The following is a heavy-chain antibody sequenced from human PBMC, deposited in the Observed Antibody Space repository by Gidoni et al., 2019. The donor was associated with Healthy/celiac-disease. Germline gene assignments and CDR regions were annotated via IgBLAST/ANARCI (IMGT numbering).Heavy chain of an antibody. Sequence: QVQLVQSGAEVKKPGSSVKVSCKASGGTFSSYAISWVRQSPGQGLAWMGGIIPSFDTANSAQKFQGRVTITADESTSTAYMELSSLRSEDTAVYYCARANDYYYGMDVWGQGTTVTVSS. CDR3: ARANDYYYGMDV. CDR2: IIPSFDTA. D-gene: IGHD1-1*01. V-gene: IGHV1-69*01. J-gene: IGHJ6*02. CDR1: GGTFSSYA.